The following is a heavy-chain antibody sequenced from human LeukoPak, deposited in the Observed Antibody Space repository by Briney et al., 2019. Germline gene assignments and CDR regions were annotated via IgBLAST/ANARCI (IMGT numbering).Heavy chain of an antibody. CDR1: GGTFSSYA. D-gene: IGHD6-13*01. V-gene: IGHV1-69*05. CDR2: IIPIFGTA. J-gene: IGHJ4*02. CDR3: ASGPLYGSSWYPYYFDY. Sequence: GASVKVSCKASGGTFSSYAISWVRQAPGQGLEWMGGIIPIFGTANYAQKFQGRVTITTDESTSTAYMELSSLRSEDTAVYYCASGPLYGSSWYPYYFDYWGQGTLVTVSS.